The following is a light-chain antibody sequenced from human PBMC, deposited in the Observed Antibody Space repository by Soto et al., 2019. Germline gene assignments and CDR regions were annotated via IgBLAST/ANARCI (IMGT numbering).Light chain of an antibody. V-gene: IGKV2-30*01. CDR2: KVS. CDR3: MQATHWPIT. Sequence: DVVLTQSPISLPVTLGQPASIPCRSSQSLVYSDGSRYLNWFLQRPGQSPRRLIYKVSYRDSGVPDRFSGSVSGTDFTLKISRVEAEDIGVYFCMQATHWPITFGQGTRLEIK. J-gene: IGKJ5*01. CDR1: QSLVYSDGSRY.